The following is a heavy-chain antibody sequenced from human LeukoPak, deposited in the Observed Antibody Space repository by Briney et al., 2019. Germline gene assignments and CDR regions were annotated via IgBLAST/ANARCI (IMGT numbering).Heavy chain of an antibody. CDR1: GFTFSSYS. CDR2: ISSSSSTI. V-gene: IGHV3-48*01. Sequence: GVCLRLSCAASGFTFSSYSMNWVRQAPGKGLEWVAYISSSSSTIYYADSVKGRFTISRDNAKNSLYLQMNSLRAEDTAVYYCARDLEYLGWDYWGQGTLVTVSS. D-gene: IGHD2/OR15-2a*01. CDR3: ARDLEYLGWDY. J-gene: IGHJ4*02.